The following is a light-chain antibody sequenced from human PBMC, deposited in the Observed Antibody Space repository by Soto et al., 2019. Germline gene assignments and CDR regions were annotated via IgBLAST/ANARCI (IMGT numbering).Light chain of an antibody. J-gene: IGLJ3*02. CDR1: SSDVGIYNY. Sequence: QSALTPRASVSESPGQSITFSCTGTSSDVGIYNYVSWYQQHPGKAPKLMIYEVSHRPSGVSNRFSGSKSGNTASLTISGLQAEDDADYYCSSYTSSNTWVFGVGTKLTVL. CDR2: EVS. CDR3: SSYTSSNTWV. V-gene: IGLV2-14*01.